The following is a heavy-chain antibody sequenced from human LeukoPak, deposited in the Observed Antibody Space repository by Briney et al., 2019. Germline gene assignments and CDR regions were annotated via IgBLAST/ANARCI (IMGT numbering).Heavy chain of an antibody. Sequence: SETLSLTCTVSGGSISSGGYYWSWIRQPPGKGLEWIGYIYHSGSTYYNPSLKSRVTISVDRSKNQFSLKLSSVTAADTAVYYCARNMGLDYWGQGTLVTVSS. D-gene: IGHD1/OR15-1a*01. CDR2: IYHSGST. CDR3: ARNMGLDY. V-gene: IGHV4-30-2*01. J-gene: IGHJ4*02. CDR1: GGSISSGGYY.